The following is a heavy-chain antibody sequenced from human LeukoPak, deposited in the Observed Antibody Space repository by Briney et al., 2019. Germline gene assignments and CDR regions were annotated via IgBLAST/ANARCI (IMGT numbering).Heavy chain of an antibody. Sequence: VASVKVSCKASGYTFTSYGISWVRQAPGQGLEWMGWIGPYNGNTNYARNLQGRVTMTTDTSTSTAYMELGSLGSDDTAVYYCARDQDSLVRGVIGYWGQGTLVTVSS. V-gene: IGHV1-18*01. CDR1: GYTFTSYG. D-gene: IGHD3-10*01. CDR3: ARDQDSLVRGVIGY. CDR2: IGPYNGNT. J-gene: IGHJ4*02.